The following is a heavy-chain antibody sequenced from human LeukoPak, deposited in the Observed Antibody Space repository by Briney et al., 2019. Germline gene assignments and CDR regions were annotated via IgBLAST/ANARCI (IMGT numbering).Heavy chain of an antibody. CDR3: AKLSVTTEPFDY. V-gene: IGHV3-9*01. Sequence: PGGSLRLSCTASGFTFQDYAMQWVRQPPGKGLEWVSGISWNSGSRGYTDSVKGRFTISRDNAKNSLYLQMNSLRAEDTAVYYCAKLSVTTEPFDYWGQGTLVTVSS. D-gene: IGHD4-17*01. CDR1: GFTFQDYA. CDR2: ISWNSGSR. J-gene: IGHJ4*02.